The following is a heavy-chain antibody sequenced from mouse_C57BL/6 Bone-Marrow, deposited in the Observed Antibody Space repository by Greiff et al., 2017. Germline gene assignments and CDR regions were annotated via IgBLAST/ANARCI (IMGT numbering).Heavy chain of an antibody. J-gene: IGHJ3*01. Sequence: QVQLQQSGAELVRPGASVKLSCKASGYTFTDYYINWVKQRPGQGLEWIARIYPGSGNTYYNEKFKGKATLTAEKSSSTAYMQLSSLTSEDSAVYFCARPYAAWFAYWGQGTLVTVSA. V-gene: IGHV1-76*01. CDR3: ARPYAAWFAY. D-gene: IGHD1-1*01. CDR2: IYPGSGNT. CDR1: GYTFTDYY.